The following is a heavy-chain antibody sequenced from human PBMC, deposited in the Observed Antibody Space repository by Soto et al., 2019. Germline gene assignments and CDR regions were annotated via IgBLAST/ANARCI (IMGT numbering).Heavy chain of an antibody. CDR3: AKDRTIAARNYDE. CDR1: GFTFSDHG. Sequence: EVQLLESVGGLVQPGGSLRLSCVGSGFTFSDHGMSWVRQAPGKGLEWVSAISGSVGSTFYADSVKGRFTISRDNSKNTLYLQMNSLRDEDTAVYYCAKDRTIAARNYDEWGQGVLVTVSS. CDR2: ISGSVGST. D-gene: IGHD6-6*01. J-gene: IGHJ4*02. V-gene: IGHV3-23*01.